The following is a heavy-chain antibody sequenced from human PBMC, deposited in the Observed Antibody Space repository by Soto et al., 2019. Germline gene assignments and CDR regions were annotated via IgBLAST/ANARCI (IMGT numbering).Heavy chain of an antibody. CDR3: ASATLLPLDWLGS. Sequence: PGGSLRLSCAASGNSFGSYWMSWVRQSPGKGLEWVANIIQDGSEKHYVDSVKGRFTISRDNAKNSVYLQMHSLRPEDTAVYYCASATLLPLDWLGSWGQGTLVTVSS. CDR1: GNSFGSYW. D-gene: IGHD3-3*01. CDR2: IIQDGSEK. V-gene: IGHV3-7*03. J-gene: IGHJ4*02.